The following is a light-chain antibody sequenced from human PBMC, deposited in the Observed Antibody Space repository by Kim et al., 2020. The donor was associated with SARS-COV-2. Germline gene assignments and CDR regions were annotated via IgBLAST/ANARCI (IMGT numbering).Light chain of an antibody. V-gene: IGLV1-44*01. CDR3: AAWDDSLSGLI. Sequence: QAVVTQPPSASGTPGQRVTISCSGGRSNIGRNTVNWYQQLPGTAPKPLIYSDDQRPSGVPDRFSGSKSGTAASLAISGLQSEDEADYYCAAWDDSLSGLIFGGGTQLTVL. CDR2: SDD. J-gene: IGLJ2*01. CDR1: RSNIGRNT.